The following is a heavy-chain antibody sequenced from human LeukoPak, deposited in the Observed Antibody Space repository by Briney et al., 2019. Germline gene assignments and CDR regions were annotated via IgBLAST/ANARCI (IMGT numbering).Heavy chain of an antibody. CDR3: ARGSSIGSGSVIWVWFDP. D-gene: IGHD3-10*01. V-gene: IGHV4-34*01. CDR2: INHSGST. J-gene: IGHJ5*02. Sequence: SETLSLTCAVYGGSFSGYYWSWIRQPPGKGLEWIGEINHSGSTNYNLSLKSRVTISVDTSKNQFSLKLSSVTAADTAVYYCARGSSIGSGSVIWVWFDPWGQGTLVTVSS. CDR1: GGSFSGYY.